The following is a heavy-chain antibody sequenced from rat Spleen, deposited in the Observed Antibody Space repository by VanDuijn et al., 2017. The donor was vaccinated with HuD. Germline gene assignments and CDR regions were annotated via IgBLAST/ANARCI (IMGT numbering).Heavy chain of an antibody. D-gene: IGHD4-3*01. CDR3: ARHLREASGVMDV. CDR2: IWAGGGT. J-gene: IGHJ4*01. Sequence: QVQLKESGPGLVQPSQTLSLTCTVSGFSLSSYGVIWVRQPPGKSLVWMGTIWAGGGTNYNSAVQSRLSISRDTSKSQVFLKMNSLQPEDTGTYYCARHLREASGVMDVWGQGASVTVSS. V-gene: IGHV2-72*01. CDR1: GFSLSSYG.